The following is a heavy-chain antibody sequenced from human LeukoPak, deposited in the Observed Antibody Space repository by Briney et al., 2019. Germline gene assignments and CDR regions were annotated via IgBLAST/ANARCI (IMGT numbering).Heavy chain of an antibody. CDR2: IYSGGNT. V-gene: IGHV3-53*01. J-gene: IGHJ4*02. CDR1: GFSVSSNH. Sequence: GGSLRLSCAASGFSVSSNHMSWVRQAPGKGLEWVSVIYSGGNTNYADSAKGRFTISRDKSKNTLYLQMNSLRVEDTAVYYCARDDGGGSSSAGAYWGQGALVTVSS. D-gene: IGHD6-6*01. CDR3: ARDDGGGSSSAGAY.